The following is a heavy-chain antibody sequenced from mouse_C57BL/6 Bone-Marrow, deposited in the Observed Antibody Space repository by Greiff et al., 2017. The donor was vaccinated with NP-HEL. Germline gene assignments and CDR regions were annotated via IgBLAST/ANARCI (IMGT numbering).Heavy chain of an antibody. CDR1: GYTFTDYE. CDR2: IDPETGGT. J-gene: IGHJ3*01. Sequence: VQLQQSGAELVRPGASVTLSCKASGYTFTDYEMHWVKQTPVHGLEWIGAIDPETGGTAYNQKFKGKAILTADKSSSTAYMELRSLTSEDSALYYCTREKCIYLYGLFVYWGRETLVTVSA. CDR3: TREKCIYLYGLFVY. V-gene: IGHV1-15*01. D-gene: IGHD1-1*01.